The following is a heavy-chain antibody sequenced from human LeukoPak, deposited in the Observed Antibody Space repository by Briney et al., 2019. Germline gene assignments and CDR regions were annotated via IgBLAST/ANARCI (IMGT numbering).Heavy chain of an antibody. CDR2: ISSSSSYI. Sequence: GGSPRLSCAASGFTFSSYSMNWVRQAPGKGLEWVSSISSSSSYIYYADSVKGRFTISRDNAKNSLYLQMNSLRAEDTAVYYCARDDLIDRIEWGQGTLVTVSS. CDR3: ARDDLIDRIE. J-gene: IGHJ4*02. CDR1: GFTFSSYS. V-gene: IGHV3-21*01. D-gene: IGHD3-22*01.